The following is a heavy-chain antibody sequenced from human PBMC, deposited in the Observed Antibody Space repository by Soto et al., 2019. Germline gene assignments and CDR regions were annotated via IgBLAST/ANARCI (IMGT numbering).Heavy chain of an antibody. Sequence: QVQLVESGGGVVQPGRSLRLSCAASGFTFSSYARHWVRQAPGKGLEWVAVISYDGSNKYYADSVKGRFTISRDNSKNPLYLQMNSLRAEGTAVYYCARTVTTVTTIWYFNLWGRGTLVTVSS. CDR1: GFTFSSYA. J-gene: IGHJ2*01. D-gene: IGHD4-4*01. CDR3: ARTVTTVTTIWYFNL. CDR2: ISYDGSNK. V-gene: IGHV3-30-3*01.